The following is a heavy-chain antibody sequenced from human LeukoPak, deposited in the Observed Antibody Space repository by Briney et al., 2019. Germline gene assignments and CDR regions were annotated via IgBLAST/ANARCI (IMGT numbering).Heavy chain of an antibody. D-gene: IGHD5-18*01. J-gene: IGHJ4*02. V-gene: IGHV4-34*01. CDR3: ARRRGYSYVTFFDY. CDR2: INHSGST. CDR1: GGSFSGYY. Sequence: PSETLSLTCAVYGGSFSGYYWSWIRQPPGKGLEWIGEINHSGSTNYNPSLKSRVTISVDTSKNQFSLKLSSVTAADTAVYYCARRRGYSYVTFFDYWGQGTLVTVSS.